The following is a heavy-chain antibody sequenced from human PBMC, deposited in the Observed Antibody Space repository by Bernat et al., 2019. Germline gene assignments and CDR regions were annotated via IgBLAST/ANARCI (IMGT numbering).Heavy chain of an antibody. CDR1: GFRFSKYW. V-gene: IGHV3-7*03. CDR2: IKEDGSEK. CDR3: ARELVVGVAEYFQD. Sequence: EVQLVESGGGLVQPGGSLRLSCAASGFRFSKYWMSWVRQAPGKGLEWVANIKEDGSEKYYVDSVKGRFTLSRDNAKNSLYLQVNSLRDEDTAVYYCARELVVGVAEYFQDWGQGTLVTVSS. J-gene: IGHJ1*01. D-gene: IGHD2-15*01.